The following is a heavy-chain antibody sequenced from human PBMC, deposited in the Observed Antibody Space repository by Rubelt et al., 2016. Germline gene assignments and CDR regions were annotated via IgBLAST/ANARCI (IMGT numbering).Heavy chain of an antibody. D-gene: IGHD6-19*01. V-gene: IGHV1-24*01. CDR1: GYTFTSYG. CDR3: ATNGAGSPEIAVAGS. Sequence: QVQLVQSGAEVKKPGASVKVSCKASGYTFTSYGISWVRQAPGKGLEWMGGFDPEDGETIYAQKFQGRVTMTEDTSTDTAYMELSSLRSEDTAVYYWATNGAGSPEIAVAGSWGRGTLVTVSS. CDR2: FDPEDGET. J-gene: IGHJ2*01.